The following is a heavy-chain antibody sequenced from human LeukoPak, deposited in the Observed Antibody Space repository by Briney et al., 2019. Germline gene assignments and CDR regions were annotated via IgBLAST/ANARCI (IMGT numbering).Heavy chain of an antibody. V-gene: IGHV3-30-3*01. J-gene: IGHJ4*02. D-gene: IGHD3-10*01. Sequence: GRSLRLSCAASGFTFSRYAMHWVRQAPGKGLEWVAVISYDGSNKYYADSVKGRFTISRDNSKNTLYLQMNSLRAEDTAVYYCASDYGSGSYYNVPDYWGQGTLVTVSS. CDR2: ISYDGSNK. CDR3: ASDYGSGSYYNVPDY. CDR1: GFTFSRYA.